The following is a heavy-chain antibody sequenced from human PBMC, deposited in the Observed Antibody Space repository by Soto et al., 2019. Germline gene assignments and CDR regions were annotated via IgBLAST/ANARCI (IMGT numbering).Heavy chain of an antibody. CDR1: GFTFSSYG. J-gene: IGHJ4*02. D-gene: IGHD6-19*01. V-gene: IGHV3-33*08. CDR3: ARDKSSGRYQDY. CDR2: IWYDGSNK. Sequence: QGQLVESGGGVVQPGRSLRLSCAASGFTFSSYGMQWVRQAPGKGLEWVVVIWYDGSNKYYADSVKGRFTISRDNSKNTLYLQMNSLRVEDTAVYYCARDKSSGRYQDYWGQGTLVTVSS.